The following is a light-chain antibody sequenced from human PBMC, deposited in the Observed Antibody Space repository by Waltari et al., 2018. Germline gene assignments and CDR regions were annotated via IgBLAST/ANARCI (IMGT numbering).Light chain of an antibody. CDR2: KVS. V-gene: IGKV2-30*02. CDR1: QSLVHSDGNTY. J-gene: IGKJ1*01. Sequence: DVVMTQSPLSLPVTLGQPASISCRSSQSLVHSDGNTYLNWFQQRPGQSPRRLIYKVSNRDSGVPDRFSCSGSGTDFTLKISRVEAEDVGVYYCMQGTHWPRTFGQGTKVQIK. CDR3: MQGTHWPRT.